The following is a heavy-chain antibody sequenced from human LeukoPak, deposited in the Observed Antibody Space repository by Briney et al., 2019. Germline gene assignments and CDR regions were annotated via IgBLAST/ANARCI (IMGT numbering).Heavy chain of an antibody. CDR2: ISGSGGST. D-gene: IGHD1-26*01. J-gene: IGHJ6*02. CDR3: AKGLTSYSGSPHYYDMDV. CDR1: GFTFSSYA. Sequence: PGGSLRLSCAASGFTFSSYAMSWVRQAPGKGLGWASAISGSGGSTYYADSVKGRFTISRDNSKNTLYLQMNSLRGEDTALYYCAKGLTSYSGSPHYYDMDVWGQGTTVTVSS. V-gene: IGHV3-23*01.